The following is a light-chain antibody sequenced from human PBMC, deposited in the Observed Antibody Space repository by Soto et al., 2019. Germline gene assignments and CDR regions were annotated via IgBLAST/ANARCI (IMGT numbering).Light chain of an antibody. CDR3: QQYNNWPRT. Sequence: EIFMTQSPSSLSASPVEVATLSCRASQSVSSDLAWYHQKPGQAPRLLIYGASTRATGIPARFSGSGSGTEFTLTINSLQSEDFAVYYCQQYNNWPRTFGQGTKVDIK. V-gene: IGKV3-15*01. CDR2: GAS. J-gene: IGKJ1*01. CDR1: QSVSSD.